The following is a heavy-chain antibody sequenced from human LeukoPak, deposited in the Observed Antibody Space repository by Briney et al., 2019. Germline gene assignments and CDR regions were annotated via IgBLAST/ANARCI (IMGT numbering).Heavy chain of an antibody. D-gene: IGHD6-13*01. CDR1: GYTFTSFD. J-gene: IGHJ5*02. V-gene: IGHV1-8*01. Sequence: GASVKVSCKASGYTFTSFDFNWVRQATGQGLEWMGWMNPNSGNTGYAQKFQGRVTMTRNTSISTAYMELSSLRSEDTAVYYCARGLGSAAGDNWFDPWGQGTLVTVSS. CDR2: MNPNSGNT. CDR3: ARGLGSAAGDNWFDP.